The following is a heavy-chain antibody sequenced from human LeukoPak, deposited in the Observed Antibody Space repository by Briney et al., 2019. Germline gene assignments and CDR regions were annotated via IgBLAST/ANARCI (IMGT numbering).Heavy chain of an antibody. CDR3: ARDLYCSGGSCSYYFDY. V-gene: IGHV1-2*02. D-gene: IGHD2-15*01. CDR1: GYTFTDYY. CDR2: INPKSGGT. J-gene: IGHJ4*02. Sequence: GASVKVSCKASGYTFTDYYMHWVRQAPGEGLEWMGWINPKSGGTNYAQKFQGRVTMTRDTSISTAYMELSRLRSDDTAVYYCARDLYCSGGSCSYYFDYWGQGTLVTVSS.